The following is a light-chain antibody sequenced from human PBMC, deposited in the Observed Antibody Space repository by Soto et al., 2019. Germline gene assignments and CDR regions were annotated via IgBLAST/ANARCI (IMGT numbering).Light chain of an antibody. J-gene: IGLJ3*02. CDR1: SRDLGRFTF. CDR3: CSFEDSLTWV. V-gene: IGLV2-23*01. Sequence: QSAPTQPASVSGAPGQWIPISCTGASRDLGRFTFVSWYQQHPGKAPTILIYGDNLRPSGVSNRFSGSKSGDAASLTISGLQAEDEADYYCCSFEDSLTWVFGGGTKVTVL. CDR2: GDN.